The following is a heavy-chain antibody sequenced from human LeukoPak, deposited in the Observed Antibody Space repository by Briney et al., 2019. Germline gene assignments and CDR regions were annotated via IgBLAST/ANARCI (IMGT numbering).Heavy chain of an antibody. CDR3: ARDRSYSGGYYYYGMDV. CDR2: ISGSSTSI. J-gene: IGHJ6*02. Sequence: ETLSLTCTVSGGSITTHYWSWVRQAPGKGLEWVSSISGSSTSIYYTDSVKGRFTISRDNAKNSLFLQMNSLRAEDTAVYYCARDRSYSGGYYYYGMDVWGQGTSVTVSS. D-gene: IGHD5-12*01. CDR1: GGSITTHY. V-gene: IGHV3-21*06.